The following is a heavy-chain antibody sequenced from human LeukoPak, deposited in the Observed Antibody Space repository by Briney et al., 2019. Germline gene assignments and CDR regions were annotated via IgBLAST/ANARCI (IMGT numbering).Heavy chain of an antibody. J-gene: IGHJ4*02. V-gene: IGHV1-2*02. CDR2: VNPTSGVT. D-gene: IGHD2-21*01. CDR1: GYNFTDFY. CDR3: TTLFISPIAADY. Sequence: ASVKVSCKTSGYNFTDFYLHWVRQAPGQGPEWLGWVNPTSGVTKYAQKFEGRVVLSRDASIDTVYTEMRSLRYDDTAVYYCTTLFISPIAADYWGQGTLVIVS.